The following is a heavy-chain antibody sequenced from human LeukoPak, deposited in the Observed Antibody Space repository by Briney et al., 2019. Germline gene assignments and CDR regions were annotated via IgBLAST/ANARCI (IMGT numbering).Heavy chain of an antibody. Sequence: ASVKVSCKVSGYTLTELSMHWVRQAPGKGLEWMGGFDPEDGETIYAQKFQGRVTMTEDTSTDTAYMELSSLRSEDTAVYYCATVAPEDYYFDYWGQGALVTVSS. D-gene: IGHD3/OR15-3a*01. CDR1: GYTLTELS. J-gene: IGHJ4*02. CDR2: FDPEDGET. CDR3: ATVAPEDYYFDY. V-gene: IGHV1-24*01.